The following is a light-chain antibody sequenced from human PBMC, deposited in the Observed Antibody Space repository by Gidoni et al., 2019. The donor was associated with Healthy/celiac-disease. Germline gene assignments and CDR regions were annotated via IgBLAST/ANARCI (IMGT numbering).Light chain of an antibody. Sequence: GDRVTITCRASQGISSYLACYQQKPGKAPKLLIYVASTLQSGVPSRFSGSGSGTEFTLTISSLQPEDFATYYCQQLNSYPKITFGQGTRLEIK. CDR1: QGISSY. J-gene: IGKJ5*01. CDR2: VAS. CDR3: QQLNSYPKIT. V-gene: IGKV1-9*01.